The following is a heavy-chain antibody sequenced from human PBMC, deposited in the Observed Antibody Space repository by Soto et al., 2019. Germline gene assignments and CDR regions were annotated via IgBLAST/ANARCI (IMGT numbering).Heavy chain of an antibody. V-gene: IGHV1-18*01. CDR3: SRERVGGWPGGY. J-gene: IGHJ4*02. CDR1: GYTFTSYG. Sequence: QVQLVQSGAAVKKPGASVKVSCKASGYTFTSYGISWVRQAPGQGLEWMGWISAYNGNTNYAQKLQGRVTMTTDTPPRTAYMELRSLRSDDTAAYYCSRERVGGWPGGYWGQGTLVTVSS. D-gene: IGHD3-16*01. CDR2: ISAYNGNT.